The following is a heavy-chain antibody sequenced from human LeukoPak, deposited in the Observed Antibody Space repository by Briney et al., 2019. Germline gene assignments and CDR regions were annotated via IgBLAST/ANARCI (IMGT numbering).Heavy chain of an antibody. CDR2: LSAAGGGT. J-gene: IGHJ4*02. D-gene: IGHD6-19*01. V-gene: IGHV3-23*01. CDR3: AKTSSSGWYAFDS. CDR1: GFTFSRYP. Sequence: PGTSLRLSCAASGFTFSRYPMSWVRQAPGKGLEWVSTLSAAGGGTYYADSVRGRFTISRDDSKNTLYLQMFSLRAEDTALYYCAKTSSSGWYAFDSWGQGTLVTVSS.